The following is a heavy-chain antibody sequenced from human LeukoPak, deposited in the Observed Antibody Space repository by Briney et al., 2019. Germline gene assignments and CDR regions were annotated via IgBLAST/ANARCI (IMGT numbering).Heavy chain of an antibody. J-gene: IGHJ4*02. V-gene: IGHV3-11*03. D-gene: IGHD1-26*01. CDR3: ARSGSYYNLDYFDY. CDR1: GFTFSDYY. Sequence: GGSLRLSCAASGFTFSDYYMNWIRQAPGKGLEWVSYISGSSSYTKYADSVKGRFTIPRDNAKKSLYLQINSLRVEDTAVYYCARSGSYYNLDYFDYWGRGTLVTVSS. CDR2: ISGSSSYT.